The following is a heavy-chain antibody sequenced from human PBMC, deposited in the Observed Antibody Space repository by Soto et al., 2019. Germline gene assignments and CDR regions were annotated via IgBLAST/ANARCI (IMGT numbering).Heavy chain of an antibody. Sequence: NPSETLSLTCAVSGVSISSSNWWSWVRQPPGKGLEWIGEIYHSGSTNYNPSLKSRVTISVDKSKNRFSLNLSSVTAADTAFYYCASQGGYCSGAGCYFYWGQGTLVTVSS. CDR3: ASQGGYCSGAGCYFY. CDR1: GVSISSSNW. J-gene: IGHJ4*02. D-gene: IGHD2-15*01. V-gene: IGHV4-4*02. CDR2: IYHSGST.